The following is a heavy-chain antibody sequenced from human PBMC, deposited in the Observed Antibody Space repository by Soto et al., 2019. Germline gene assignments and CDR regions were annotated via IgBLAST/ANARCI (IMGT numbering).Heavy chain of an antibody. Sequence: QVQLVESGGGVVQPGRSLRLSCVASGFSFRNYAIHWVRQAPGKGLEWVAVISYDGRNKYYAHSVKGRFTISRDTSKSTRYLQKNSLRAENTTIYYCARDRGDFGVVTPIGYWGHGTLFTVST. J-gene: IGHJ4*01. V-gene: IGHV3-30*04. CDR1: GFSFRNYA. CDR2: ISYDGRNK. D-gene: IGHD3-3*01. CDR3: ARDRGDFGVVTPIGY.